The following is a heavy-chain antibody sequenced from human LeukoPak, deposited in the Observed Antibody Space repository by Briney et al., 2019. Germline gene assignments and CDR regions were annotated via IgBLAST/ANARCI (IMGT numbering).Heavy chain of an antibody. Sequence: PGGSLRLSCAASGFTFSSYSMNWVRQAPGKGLEWVSYISYSSSSTIYYADSVKGRFTISRDNAKNSLYLQMNGLRAEDTAVYYCARALLGRGGDMDVWGKGTTVTVSS. CDR1: GFTFSSYS. CDR2: ISYSSSSTI. J-gene: IGHJ6*03. V-gene: IGHV3-48*01. CDR3: ARALLGRGGDMDV. D-gene: IGHD4-23*01.